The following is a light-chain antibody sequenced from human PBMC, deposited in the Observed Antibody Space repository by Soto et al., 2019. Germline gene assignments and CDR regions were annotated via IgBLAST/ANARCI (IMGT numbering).Light chain of an antibody. CDR3: SSYTSSSTLMV. CDR1: SSDVGGYNY. V-gene: IGLV2-14*01. Sequence: VLTQPASVSGSPGQSITISCTGTSSDVGGYNYVSWYQQHPGKAPKLMIYDVSNRPSGVSNRFSGSKSGNTASLTISGLQAEDEADYYCSSYTSSSTLMVFGGGTKVTVL. J-gene: IGLJ2*01. CDR2: DVS.